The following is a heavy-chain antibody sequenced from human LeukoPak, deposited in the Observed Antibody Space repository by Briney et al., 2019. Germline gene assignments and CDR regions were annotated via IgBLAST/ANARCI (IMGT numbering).Heavy chain of an antibody. CDR1: GGSFSGYY. CDR2: INHSGST. J-gene: IGHJ5*02. V-gene: IGHV4-34*01. Sequence: SETLSLTCAVYGGSFSGYYWSWIRQPRGKGLEWIGEINHSGSTNYNPSRKSRVTISVDTSKNQFFLKLSSVTAADTAVYYCARELGCSSTSCYTGENWFDPWGEGTLVTVSS. D-gene: IGHD2-2*02. CDR3: ARELGCSSTSCYTGENWFDP.